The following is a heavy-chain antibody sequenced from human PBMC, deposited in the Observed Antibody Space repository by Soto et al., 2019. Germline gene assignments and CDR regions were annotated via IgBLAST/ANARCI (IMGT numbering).Heavy chain of an antibody. D-gene: IGHD1-1*01. CDR1: GFTFSSYG. V-gene: IGHV3-48*02. CDR3: ATFKPLDFDI. CDR2: ISSSSSTI. J-gene: IGHJ3*02. Sequence: EVQLVEFGGGLVQPGVSLSLSCAAYGFTFSSYGMNWVRQAPGKGLEWVSYISSSSSTIYYADSVKGRFTISRDNAKNSLYLQMNSLRDEDTAVYYCATFKPLDFDIWGQGTMVTVSS.